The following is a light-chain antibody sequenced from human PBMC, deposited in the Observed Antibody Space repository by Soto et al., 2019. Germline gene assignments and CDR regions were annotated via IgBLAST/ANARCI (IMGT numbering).Light chain of an antibody. V-gene: IGKV3-20*01. Sequence: EKGSSQSPGTLSLSPGERATLSCRASQRISNSYLAWYQQKPGQAPRLLIYGASSRATGIPERFSGSGSVTDFTLTISRLEPEDFAVYFCQQYGSSPRTFGQGTKVDIK. CDR1: QRISNSY. CDR2: GAS. CDR3: QQYGSSPRT. J-gene: IGKJ1*01.